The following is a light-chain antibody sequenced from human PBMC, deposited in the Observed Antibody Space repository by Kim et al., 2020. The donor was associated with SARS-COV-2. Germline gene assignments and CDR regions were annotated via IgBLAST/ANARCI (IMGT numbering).Light chain of an antibody. Sequence: QSALTQPASVSGSPGQSITISCTGTSSDVGGYNYVSWYQQHPGKAPKPMIYDVTKRPSGVSNRFSGSKSGNTASLTISGLQAEDEADYYCTSYTSSDTLVFGGGTQLTVL. CDR1: SSDVGGYNY. J-gene: IGLJ2*01. CDR2: DVT. CDR3: TSYTSSDTLV. V-gene: IGLV2-14*03.